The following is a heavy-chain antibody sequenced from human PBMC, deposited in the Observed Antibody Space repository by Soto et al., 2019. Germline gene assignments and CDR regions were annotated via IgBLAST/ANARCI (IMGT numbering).Heavy chain of an antibody. V-gene: IGHV5-51*01. CDR2: IYPGDSDT. Sequence: PGESLKISSKGSGYSFTSYWIGWVRQMPGKGLEWMGIIYPGDSDTRYSPSFQGQVTISADKSISTAYLQWSSLKASDTAMYYCARTSAGGKYYYGMDVWGQGTTVTVSS. D-gene: IGHD6-13*01. J-gene: IGHJ6*02. CDR3: ARTSAGGKYYYGMDV. CDR1: GYSFTSYW.